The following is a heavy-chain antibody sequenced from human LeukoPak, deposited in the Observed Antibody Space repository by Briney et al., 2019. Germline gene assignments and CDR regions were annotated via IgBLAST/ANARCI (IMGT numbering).Heavy chain of an antibody. CDR2: IYYSGST. CDR3: ASQQNSGSYFPWEAFDI. V-gene: IGHV4-39*07. Sequence: PSETLPLTCTVSGGSISSSSYYWGWIRQPPGKGLEWIGSIYYSGSTYYNPSLKSRVTISVDTSKNQFSLKLSSVTAADTAVYYCASQQNSGSYFPWEAFDIWGQGTMVTVSS. J-gene: IGHJ3*02. CDR1: GGSISSSSYY. D-gene: IGHD1-26*01.